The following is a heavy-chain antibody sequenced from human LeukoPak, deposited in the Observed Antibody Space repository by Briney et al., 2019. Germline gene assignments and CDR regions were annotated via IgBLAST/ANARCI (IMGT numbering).Heavy chain of an antibody. J-gene: IGHJ6*03. CDR2: IYYSGST. CDR3: AREGYDILTGYYPVYYYYYMDV. CDR1: GGSISSYY. V-gene: IGHV4-59*01. D-gene: IGHD3-9*01. Sequence: PSETLSLTCTVSGGSISSYYWSWIRQPPGKGLEWIGYIYYSGSTNYNPSLKSRVTISVDTSKNQFSLKLSSVTAADTAVYYCAREGYDILTGYYPVYYYYYMDVWGKGTTVTVSS.